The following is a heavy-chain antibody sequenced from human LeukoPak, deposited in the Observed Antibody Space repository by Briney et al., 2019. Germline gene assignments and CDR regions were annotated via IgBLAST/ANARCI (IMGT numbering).Heavy chain of an antibody. CDR2: IWYDGSNK. D-gene: IGHD3-3*01. Sequence: GRSLRLSCSASGFTFSSYGMHWVRQAPGKGLEWVAVIWYDGSNKYYADSVKGRFTISRDNSKNTLYLQMNSLRAEDTAVYYCAREEPITIFRVVISDYGMDVWGQGTTVTVSS. V-gene: IGHV3-33*01. J-gene: IGHJ6*02. CDR3: AREEPITIFRVVISDYGMDV. CDR1: GFTFSSYG.